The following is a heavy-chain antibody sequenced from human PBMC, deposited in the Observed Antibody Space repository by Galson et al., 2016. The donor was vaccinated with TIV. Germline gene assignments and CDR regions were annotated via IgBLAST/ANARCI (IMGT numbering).Heavy chain of an antibody. V-gene: IGHV1-46*01. CDR2: IDPSGGGT. CDR3: VRDAGPYYHGLDI. J-gene: IGHJ3*02. Sequence: SVKVSCKASGYTFTTYYIHWVRQAPGQGLEWMGVIDPSGGGTTYAQKFQARVTMTRDTSTSTVYMGLSSLKSEDTAVYYCVRDAGPYYHGLDIWGQGTMVTVSS. CDR1: GYTFTTYY. D-gene: IGHD4/OR15-4a*01.